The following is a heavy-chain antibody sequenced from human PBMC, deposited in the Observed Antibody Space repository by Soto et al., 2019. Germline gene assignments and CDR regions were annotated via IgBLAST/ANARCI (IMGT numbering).Heavy chain of an antibody. Sequence: EVRLLESGGGLVQPGGSLRLSCAASGFTFSSFAMTWVRQAPGKGLEWVSALSDSGVNTFYADSVKGRFTISRDNSRNPLYLQMNSLRAEDTAIYYCAKDRGSFDDWGQGTLVTVSS. CDR1: GFTFSSFA. CDR2: LSDSGVNT. V-gene: IGHV3-23*01. J-gene: IGHJ4*02. D-gene: IGHD3-10*01. CDR3: AKDRGSFDD.